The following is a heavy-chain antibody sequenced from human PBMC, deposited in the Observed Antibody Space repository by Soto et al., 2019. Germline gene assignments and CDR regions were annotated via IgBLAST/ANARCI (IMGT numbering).Heavy chain of an antibody. V-gene: IGHV1-69*06. CDR2: IIPIFGTA. CDR1: GGTFSSYA. Sequence: GASVKVSCKASGGTFSSYAISWVRQAPGQGLEWMGGIIPIFGTANYAQKFQGRVTITADKSTSTAYMELSSLRSEDTAVYYCASSLDYGSGSYPTSMYNWFDPWGQGTLVTVSS. J-gene: IGHJ5*02. D-gene: IGHD3-10*01. CDR3: ASSLDYGSGSYPTSMYNWFDP.